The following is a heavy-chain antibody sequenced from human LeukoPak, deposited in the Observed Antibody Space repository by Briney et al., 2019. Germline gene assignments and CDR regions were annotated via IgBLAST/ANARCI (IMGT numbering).Heavy chain of an antibody. D-gene: IGHD3-10*01. CDR3: ARDSASYYHDY. Sequence: SGGSLRLSCAASGFTFSSYWMHWVRQAPGKGLVWVSRIKSDGSSTNYADSVKGRFTISRDNAKNMLYLQMNSLRADDTAVYYCARDSASYYHDYWGQGTLVTVSS. J-gene: IGHJ4*02. CDR2: IKSDGSST. V-gene: IGHV3-74*01. CDR1: GFTFSSYW.